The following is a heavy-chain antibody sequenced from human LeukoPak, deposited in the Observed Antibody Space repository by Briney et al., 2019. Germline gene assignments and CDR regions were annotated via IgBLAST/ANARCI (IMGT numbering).Heavy chain of an antibody. J-gene: IGHJ4*02. CDR2: ISDSGGTT. CDR3: ARNLRLEYYFDY. CDR1: GFTFSNLA. Sequence: GGSLRLPCVASGFTFSNLAMGWVRQAPGKGLEWVSVISDSGGTTYYADSVKGRFTISRDNSKNTLYLQMNSLRVEDTAVYYCARNLRLEYYFDYWGQGTLVTVSS. V-gene: IGHV3-23*01.